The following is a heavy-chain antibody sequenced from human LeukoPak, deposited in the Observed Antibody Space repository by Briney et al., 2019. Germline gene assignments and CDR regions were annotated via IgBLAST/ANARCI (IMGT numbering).Heavy chain of an antibody. D-gene: IGHD3-22*01. Sequence: ASVKVSCKASGYTFTSYAMHWVRQAPGQRLEWMGWINAGNGNTKYSQKFQGRVTITRDTSASTAYMELSSLRSEDTAVYYCARDSHYYDSSGYYWIHWFDPWGQGTLVTVSS. V-gene: IGHV1-3*01. CDR1: GYTFTSYA. J-gene: IGHJ5*02. CDR3: ARDSHYYDSSGYYWIHWFDP. CDR2: INAGNGNT.